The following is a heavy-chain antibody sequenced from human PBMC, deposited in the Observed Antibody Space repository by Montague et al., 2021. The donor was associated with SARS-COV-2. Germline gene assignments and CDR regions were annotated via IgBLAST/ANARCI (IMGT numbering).Heavy chain of an antibody. CDR2: IFYTGST. D-gene: IGHD2-15*01. CDR1: GGSTSNYY. J-gene: IGHJ4*02. V-gene: IGHV4-59*01. CDR3: ARAQNICFIANCVNYFDF. Sequence: SETLSLTCSVSGGSTSNYYWTWIRQSPGKGLQWIGYIFYTGSTKFNTSLKSRVSMSLDTSKNHFSLRLSAVTAADTASYYCARAQNICFIANCVNYFDFWGLGALVTVSS.